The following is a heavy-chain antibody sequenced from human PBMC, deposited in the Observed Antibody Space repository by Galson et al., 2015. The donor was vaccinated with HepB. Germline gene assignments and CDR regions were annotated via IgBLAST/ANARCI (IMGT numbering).Heavy chain of an antibody. D-gene: IGHD3-10*01. Sequence: QTPGKGLEWVANIKEDGSETYYVDSVKGRFTISRDNAKNLLYLQMNSLRDEDTAIYYCSIMVRRSPFDYWGQGTLVSVSS. V-gene: IGHV3-7*01. CDR2: IKEDGSET. J-gene: IGHJ4*02. CDR3: SIMVRRSPFDY.